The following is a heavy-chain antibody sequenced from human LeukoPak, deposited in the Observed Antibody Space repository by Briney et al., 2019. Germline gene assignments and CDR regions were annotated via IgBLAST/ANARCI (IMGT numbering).Heavy chain of an antibody. CDR1: GYTLTGYY. CDR3: ARDVGVVATIFRDGANWFDP. CDR2: INPNSGAT. D-gene: IGHD5-12*01. J-gene: IGHJ5*02. Sequence: ASVKVSCKASGYTLTGYYMHWVRQAPGQGLEWMGWINPNSGATMYTQKFQGRVTMTRDTSIGTVYMEVKRLRSDDTAVYYCARDVGVVATIFRDGANWFDPWGQGTLVTVSP. V-gene: IGHV1-2*02.